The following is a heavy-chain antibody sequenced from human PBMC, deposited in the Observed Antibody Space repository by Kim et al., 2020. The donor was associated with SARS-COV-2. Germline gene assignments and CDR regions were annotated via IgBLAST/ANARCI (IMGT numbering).Heavy chain of an antibody. CDR3: ARQGIGLYYYGVDV. J-gene: IGHJ6*02. D-gene: IGHD2-21*01. V-gene: IGHV5-51*01. Sequence: SQAIQGRVTISADKSISTAYLQWSSLKASDTAMYYCARQGIGLYYYGVDVWGQGTTVTVSS.